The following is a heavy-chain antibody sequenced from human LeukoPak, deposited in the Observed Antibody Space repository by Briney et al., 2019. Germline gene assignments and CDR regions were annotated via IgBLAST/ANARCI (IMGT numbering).Heavy chain of an antibody. CDR1: GGSFSGYY. V-gene: IGHV4-34*01. CDR3: ARSRYYYGSGSYNS. D-gene: IGHD3-10*01. J-gene: IGHJ4*02. CDR2: INHSGST. Sequence: SETLSLTCAVYGGSFSGYYRSCIRQPPGKGLEWIGEINHSGSTNYNPSLKSRVTISVDTSKNQFSLKLSSVTAADTAVYYCARSRYYYGSGSYNSWGQGTLVTVSS.